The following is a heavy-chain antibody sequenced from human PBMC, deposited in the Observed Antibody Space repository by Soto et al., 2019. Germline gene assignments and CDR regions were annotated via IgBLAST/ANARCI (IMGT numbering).Heavy chain of an antibody. J-gene: IGHJ4*02. CDR3: ARDTDGSGSYWPYYFDY. D-gene: IGHD3-10*01. CDR2: ISSSGSTI. V-gene: IGHV3-48*03. Sequence: GGSLRLSCAASGFTFSSYEMNWVRQAPGKGLEWVSYISSSGSTIYFADSVKGRFTISRDNAKNSLYLQMNSLRAEDTAVYYCARDTDGSGSYWPYYFDYWGQGTLVTVSS. CDR1: GFTFSSYE.